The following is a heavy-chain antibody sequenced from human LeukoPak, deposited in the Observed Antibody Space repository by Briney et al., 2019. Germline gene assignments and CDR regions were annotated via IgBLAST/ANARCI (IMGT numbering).Heavy chain of an antibody. CDR3: ARTPAEWVAGDYYYMDV. V-gene: IGHV4-59*01. CDR2: IYYSGST. Sequence: PSETLSLTCTVSGGSISSYYWSWIRQPPGKGLEWIGYIYYSGSTNYNRSLKSRVTISVDTSKNQFSLKLSSVTAADTAVYYCARTPAEWVAGDYYYMDVWGKGTTVTVSS. J-gene: IGHJ6*03. CDR1: GGSISSYY. D-gene: IGHD1-14*01.